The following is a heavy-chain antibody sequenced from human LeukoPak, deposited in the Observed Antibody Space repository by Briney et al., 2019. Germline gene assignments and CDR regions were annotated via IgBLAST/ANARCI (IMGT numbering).Heavy chain of an antibody. V-gene: IGHV4-39*07. CDR1: GGSISSSSYY. Sequence: SETLSLTCTVSGGSISSSSYYWGWIRQPPGKGLEWIGSIYYSGSTYYHPSLKSRVTISVDTSKNQFSLKLSSVTAADTAVYYCAREDYGDYVRDYYYYMDVWGKGTTVTISS. CDR2: IYYSGST. J-gene: IGHJ6*03. CDR3: AREDYGDYVRDYYYYMDV. D-gene: IGHD4-17*01.